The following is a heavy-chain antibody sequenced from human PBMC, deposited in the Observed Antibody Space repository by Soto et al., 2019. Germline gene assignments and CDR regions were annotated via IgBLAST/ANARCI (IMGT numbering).Heavy chain of an antibody. V-gene: IGHV1-46*01. D-gene: IGHD3-3*01. CDR1: GYTFTSYY. CDR2: INPSGGST. Sequence: GASVKVSCKASGYTFTSYYMHWVRQAPGQGLEWMGIINPSGGSTSYAQKFQGRVTMTRDTSTSTVYMELSSLRSEDTAVYYCARDPAYDFWGGYPYYYYGMDVWGQGTTVTVSS. J-gene: IGHJ6*02. CDR3: ARDPAYDFWGGYPYYYYGMDV.